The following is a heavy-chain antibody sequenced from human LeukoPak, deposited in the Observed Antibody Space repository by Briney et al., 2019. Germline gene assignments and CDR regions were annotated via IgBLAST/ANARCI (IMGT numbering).Heavy chain of an antibody. J-gene: IGHJ4*02. CDR3: ARVTGYRIEDYFDY. CDR1: GDSISTYY. D-gene: IGHD6-13*01. Sequence: SETLSLTCTVSGDSISTYYWSWIRQPPGEGLEWIGYIYYRVTSDYNPSLKSRVTISVETSKNEFSLKLRSVTAADTAVYYCARVTGYRIEDYFDYWGQGTLVTVSS. V-gene: IGHV4-59*01. CDR2: IYYRVTS.